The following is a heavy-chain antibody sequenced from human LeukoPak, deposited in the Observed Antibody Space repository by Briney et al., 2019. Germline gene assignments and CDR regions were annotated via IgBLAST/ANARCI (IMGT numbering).Heavy chain of an antibody. Sequence: SETLSLTCAVYGGSFSGYYWSWIRQPPGKGLEWIGEINHSGSTNYNPSLKSRVTISVDTSKNQFSLKLSSVTAADTAVYYCARAVIQLWSEKVDYWGQGTLVTVSS. D-gene: IGHD5-18*01. CDR2: INHSGST. V-gene: IGHV4-34*01. CDR1: GGSFSGYY. J-gene: IGHJ4*02. CDR3: ARAVIQLWSEKVDY.